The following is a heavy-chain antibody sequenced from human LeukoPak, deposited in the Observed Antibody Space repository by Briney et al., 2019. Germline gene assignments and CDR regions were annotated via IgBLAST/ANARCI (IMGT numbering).Heavy chain of an antibody. J-gene: IGHJ4*02. Sequence: GGSLRLSCAASGFTFSSYGMHWVRQTPGKGLEWVSHFSSGGHTEYYAESVRGRFTMSRDNAKNSLYLQMNSLRAEDTAVYYCARDTVNGPFVISLDYWGQGALVTVSS. V-gene: IGHV3-48*04. CDR3: ARDTVNGPFVISLDY. CDR1: GFTFSSYG. D-gene: IGHD2-8*01. CDR2: FSSGGHTE.